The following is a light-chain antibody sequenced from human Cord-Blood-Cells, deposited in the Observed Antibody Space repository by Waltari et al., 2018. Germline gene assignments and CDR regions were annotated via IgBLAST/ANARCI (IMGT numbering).Light chain of an antibody. CDR3: SSYTSSSTLV. CDR1: SSDVGGYNY. Sequence: QSALTQPASVSGSPGQSITISCTGTSSDVGGYNYVSWYQQHPGKAPKLMIYDVSNRPPGVSNRFSGSKSGNTASLTISGLQAEDEADYYCSSYTSSSTLVVGGGTKLTVL. CDR2: DVS. J-gene: IGLJ2*01. V-gene: IGLV2-14*01.